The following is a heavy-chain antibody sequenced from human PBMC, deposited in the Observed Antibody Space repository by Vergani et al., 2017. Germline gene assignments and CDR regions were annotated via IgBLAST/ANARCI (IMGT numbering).Heavy chain of an antibody. D-gene: IGHD6-19*01. CDR3: ALEDNKKYSSGWAYWYFDL. V-gene: IGHV1-69*06. J-gene: IGHJ2*01. CDR1: GGTFSSYA. CDR2: IIPIFGTA. Sequence: QVQLVQSGAEVKKPGSSVKVSCKASGGTFSSYAISWVRQAPGQGLEWMGRIIPIFGTANYAQKFQGRVTITADKSTITAYMELSSLRSEDTAVYYCALEDNKKYSSGWAYWYFDLWGRGTLVTVSS.